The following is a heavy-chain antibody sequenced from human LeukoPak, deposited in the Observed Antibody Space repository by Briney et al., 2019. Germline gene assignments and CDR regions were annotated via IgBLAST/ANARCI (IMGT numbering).Heavy chain of an antibody. CDR3: ARANYYDSSGYYQFDH. J-gene: IGHJ4*02. CDR1: GGSISSYY. D-gene: IGHD3-22*01. V-gene: IGHV4-59*01. Sequence: PSETLSLTCTVSGGSISSYYWSWIRQPPGKGLEWIGYIYYSGSTNYNPSLKSRVTISVDTSKNQFSLKLSSVTAADTAVYYCARANYYDSSGYYQFDHWGQGTLVTVSS. CDR2: IYYSGST.